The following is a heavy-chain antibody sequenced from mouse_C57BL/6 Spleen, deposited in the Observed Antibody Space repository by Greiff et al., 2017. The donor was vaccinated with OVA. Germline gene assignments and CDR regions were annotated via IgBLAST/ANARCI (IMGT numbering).Heavy chain of an antibody. CDR3: ARSPVYDGYYGRYFDV. J-gene: IGHJ1*03. D-gene: IGHD2-3*01. V-gene: IGHV1-26*01. CDR2: INPNNGGT. CDR1: GYTFTDYY. Sequence: VQLQQSGPELVKPGASVKISCKASGYTFTDYYMNWVKQSHGKSLEWIGDINPNNGGTSYNQKFKGKATLTVDKSSSTAYMELRSLTSEDSAVYYCARSPVYDGYYGRYFDVWGTGTTVTVSS.